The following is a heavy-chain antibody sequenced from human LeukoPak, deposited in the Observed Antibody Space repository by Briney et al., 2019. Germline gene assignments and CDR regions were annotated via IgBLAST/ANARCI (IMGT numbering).Heavy chain of an antibody. CDR1: GGSISSYY. V-gene: IGHV4-59*01. J-gene: IGHJ3*02. CDR3: ARVREAHWGWGADAFDI. Sequence: SETLSLTCTVSGGSISSYYWSRIRQPPGKGLEWIGYIYYSGSTNYNPSLKSRVTISVDTSKNQFSLKLSSVTAADTAVYYCARVREAHWGWGADAFDIWGQGTMVTVSS. D-gene: IGHD7-27*01. CDR2: IYYSGST.